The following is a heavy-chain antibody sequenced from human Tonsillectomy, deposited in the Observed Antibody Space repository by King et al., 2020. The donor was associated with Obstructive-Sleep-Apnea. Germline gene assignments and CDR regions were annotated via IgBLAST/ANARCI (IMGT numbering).Heavy chain of an antibody. V-gene: IGHV3-72*01. D-gene: IGHD2-15*01. CDR1: GFTFSDHY. CDR3: ARGQCSGGSCYSGAD. J-gene: IGHJ4*02. CDR2: IRNKANSYTT. Sequence: VQLVESGGGLVQPGGSLRLSCAASGFTFSDHYMDWVRQAPGKGLEWVGRIRNKANSYTTEYAASVKGRFSISRDDSKNSLYLQMNSLKTEDTAVYYCARGQCSGGSCYSGADWGQGTLVTVSS.